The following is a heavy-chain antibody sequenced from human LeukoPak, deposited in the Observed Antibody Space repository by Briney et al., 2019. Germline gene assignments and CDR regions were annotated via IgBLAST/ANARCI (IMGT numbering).Heavy chain of an antibody. Sequence: GESLRISCKGSGYSFTSYWISWVRQMPGKGLEWMGRIDPSDSYTNYSPSFEGHVTISADKSISTAYLQWSSLKASDTALYYCARSIPAAAIYFDYWGQGTLVTISS. CDR3: ARSIPAAAIYFDY. J-gene: IGHJ4*02. D-gene: IGHD6-13*01. CDR2: IDPSDSYT. V-gene: IGHV5-10-1*01. CDR1: GYSFTSYW.